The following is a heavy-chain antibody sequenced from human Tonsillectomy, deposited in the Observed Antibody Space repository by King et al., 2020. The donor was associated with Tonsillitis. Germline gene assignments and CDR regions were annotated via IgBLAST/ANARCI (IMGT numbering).Heavy chain of an antibody. Sequence: VQLVESGGGLVQPGGSLRLSCAASGFTFSSYAMSWGRQAPGQGLEWVSAISGSGAGTYYADSVKGRFTISRDNSKNTLYLQMNSLRAEDTAVYYCAKDGSDCGGDCYPIDAFDFWGQGTLVTVSS. CDR3: AKDGSDCGGDCYPIDAFDF. CDR2: ISGSGAGT. D-gene: IGHD2-21*02. V-gene: IGHV3-23*04. CDR1: GFTFSSYA. J-gene: IGHJ3*01.